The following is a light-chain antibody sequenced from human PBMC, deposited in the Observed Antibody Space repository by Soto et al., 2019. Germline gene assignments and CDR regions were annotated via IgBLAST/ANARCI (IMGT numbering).Light chain of an antibody. CDR2: DAS. CDR1: QSVSSY. J-gene: IGKJ3*01. V-gene: IGKV3-11*01. Sequence: EVVLTQSPATLSLSPGERATLSCRARQSVSSYLAWYQQKPGQAPRLLIYDASNRATGIPARFSGSGSGTDFTLTISSLEPEDFAVYYCQQRSNWPPLFTFGPGTKVDLK. CDR3: QQRSNWPPLFT.